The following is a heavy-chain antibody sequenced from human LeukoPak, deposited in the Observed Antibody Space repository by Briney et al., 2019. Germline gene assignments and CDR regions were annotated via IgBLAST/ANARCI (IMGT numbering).Heavy chain of an antibody. CDR1: GFTFSSYG. CDR3: ARDSYPLCGGDCYYGY. V-gene: IGHV3-33*01. Sequence: GRSLRLSCAASGFTFSSYGMHWVRQAPGKGLEWVAVIWYDGSNKYHADSVKGRFTISRDNSKNTLYLQMNSLRAEDTAVYYCARDSYPLCGGDCYYGYWGQGTLVTVSS. CDR2: IWYDGSNK. J-gene: IGHJ4*02. D-gene: IGHD2-21*02.